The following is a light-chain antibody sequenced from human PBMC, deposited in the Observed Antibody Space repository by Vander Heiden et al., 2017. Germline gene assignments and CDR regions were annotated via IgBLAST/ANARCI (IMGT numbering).Light chain of an antibody. CDR1: KSVISSY. CDR3: HQYGSTPRT. Sequence: EGVLTQSPGTLSYVPGERATLSCRASKSVISSYLDWYQHKPGQAPRLLIFATYSRATGIPDRLSGSGSGTDFTLTISRLEPEDSAMYFCHQYGSTPRTFGQGTKVEV. J-gene: IGKJ1*01. V-gene: IGKV3-20*01. CDR2: ATY.